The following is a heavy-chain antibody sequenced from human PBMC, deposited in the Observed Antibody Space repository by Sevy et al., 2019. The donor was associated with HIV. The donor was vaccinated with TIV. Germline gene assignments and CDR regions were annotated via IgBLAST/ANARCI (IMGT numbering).Heavy chain of an antibody. D-gene: IGHD6-19*01. CDR2: INEDRSEK. CDR1: GFTFSNYW. V-gene: IGHV3-7*01. Sequence: GGSLRLSCAVSGFTFSNYWMSWVRQAPGKGLEWVANINEDRSEKYYVGSVKGRFTNSRDNARNSLYLEMNNLRTEDTAVYYCASSVNSGWSGAFDIWGQGTMVTVSS. CDR3: ASSVNSGWSGAFDI. J-gene: IGHJ3*02.